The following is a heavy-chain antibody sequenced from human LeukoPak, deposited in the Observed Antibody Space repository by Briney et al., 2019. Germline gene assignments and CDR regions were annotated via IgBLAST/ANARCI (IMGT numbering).Heavy chain of an antibody. CDR1: GGSFSGYY. J-gene: IGHJ4*02. V-gene: IGHV4-34*01. D-gene: IGHD3-22*01. CDR2: INHSGST. Sequence: SETLSLTCAVYGGSFSGYYWSWIRQPPAKGLEWIGEINHSGSTNYNPSLKSRVTISVDTAKNQFSLKLNSVTAADTAVYYCARGPYYYDSSGFEYFWWGQGTLVTVSS. CDR3: ARGPYYYDSSGFEYFW.